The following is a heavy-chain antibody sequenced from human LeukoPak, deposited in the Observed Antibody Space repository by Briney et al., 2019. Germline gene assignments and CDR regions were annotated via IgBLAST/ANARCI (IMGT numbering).Heavy chain of an antibody. CDR1: GGTFSSYA. J-gene: IGHJ4*02. Sequence: SVKVSCKASGGTFSSYAISWVRQAPGQGLEWMGGIIPIFGTANYAQKFQGRVTITADESTSTAYMELSSLRSEDTAVYYCARASSHCSGGSCYSTDYWGQGTLVTVSS. CDR3: ARASSHCSGGSCYSTDY. V-gene: IGHV1-69*13. CDR2: IIPIFGTA. D-gene: IGHD2-15*01.